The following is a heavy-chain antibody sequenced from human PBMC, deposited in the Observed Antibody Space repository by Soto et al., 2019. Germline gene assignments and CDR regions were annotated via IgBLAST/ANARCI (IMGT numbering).Heavy chain of an antibody. CDR1: RFTFSTYE. J-gene: IGHJ4*02. V-gene: IGHV3-48*03. Sequence: PGGSLRLSCAASRFTFSTYEMHWVRQAPGKGLEWVSCISSSGSSVYYADSVKGRFTISRDNSRNSLYLQMNSLRDEDTALYYCVRYCSSTLCNGVATRTFDYWGQGALVT. CDR2: ISSSGSSV. D-gene: IGHD5-12*01. CDR3: VRYCSSTLCNGVATRTFDY.